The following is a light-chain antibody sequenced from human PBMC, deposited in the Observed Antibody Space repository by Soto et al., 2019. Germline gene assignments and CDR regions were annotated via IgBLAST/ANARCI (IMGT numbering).Light chain of an antibody. V-gene: IGKV1-5*03. Sequence: DIQMTQSPSTLSASIGDRVTITCRASRNIGSWLAWYQQKAGKAPNLLIYKASTLETGVPSRFSGSASGTEFTITIISLQPDDFATYYCRQHDNYPSTFGGGTKVDIK. J-gene: IGKJ4*02. CDR2: KAS. CDR3: RQHDNYPST. CDR1: RNIGSW.